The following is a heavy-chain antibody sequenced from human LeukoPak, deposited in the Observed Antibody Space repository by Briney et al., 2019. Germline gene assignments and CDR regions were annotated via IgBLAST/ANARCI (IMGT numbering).Heavy chain of an antibody. CDR2: ISYDGSNK. CDR3: ARDWIDDSFATAFDY. V-gene: IGHV3-30*04. CDR1: GFTFSSYA. J-gene: IGHJ4*02. D-gene: IGHD3-22*01. Sequence: GGSLRLSCAASGFTFSSYAMHWVRQAPGKGLEWVAVISYDGSNKYYADSVKGRFTISRDNAKNSLYLQMNSLRAEDTAVYYCARDWIDDSFATAFDYWGQGTLVTVSS.